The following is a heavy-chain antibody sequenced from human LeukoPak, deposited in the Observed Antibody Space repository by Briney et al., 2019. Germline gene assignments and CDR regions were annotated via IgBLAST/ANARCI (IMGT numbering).Heavy chain of an antibody. D-gene: IGHD2-21*02. V-gene: IGHV4-59*08. J-gene: IGHJ3*02. Sequence: SETLSLTCTVSGGSISSYYWSWIRQPPGKGLEWIGYIYYSGSTNYNPSLKSRVTISVDTSKNQFSLKLSSVTAADTAVYYCARHLCGDDCPRGDAFDIWGQGTMVTVSS. CDR2: IYYSGST. CDR3: ARHLCGDDCPRGDAFDI. CDR1: GGSISSYY.